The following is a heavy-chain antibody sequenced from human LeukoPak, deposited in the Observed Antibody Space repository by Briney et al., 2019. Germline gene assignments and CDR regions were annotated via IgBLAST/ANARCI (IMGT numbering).Heavy chain of an antibody. CDR2: INPNSGDP. D-gene: IGHD2-8*01. CDR3: ARDMVH. J-gene: IGHJ4*02. Sequence: ASVKVSCKTSGYTFTGYYVHWVRQAPGQGLEWMGWINPNSGDPDYTERFQGRVTMTRDTSISTVYMELTELRSDDTAVYFCARDMVHWGQGTLVTVSS. V-gene: IGHV1-2*02. CDR1: GYTFTGYY.